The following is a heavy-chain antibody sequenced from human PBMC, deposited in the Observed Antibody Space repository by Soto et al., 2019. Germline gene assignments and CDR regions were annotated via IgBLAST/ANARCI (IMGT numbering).Heavy chain of an antibody. J-gene: IGHJ6*02. D-gene: IGHD6-13*01. V-gene: IGHV1-2*04. Sequence: QVQLMQSGAEVKKAGASVKVSCQASGYTFTGHYTHWVRQAPGQELEWMGWINPNRGDTKYAQKFRGWVTMTRDTSIRTADMEFRRLRFVDTAVYYCAKDNTISSTWTRGSMDVWGQGTTVTVSS. CDR2: INPNRGDT. CDR3: AKDNTISSTWTRGSMDV. CDR1: GYTFTGHY.